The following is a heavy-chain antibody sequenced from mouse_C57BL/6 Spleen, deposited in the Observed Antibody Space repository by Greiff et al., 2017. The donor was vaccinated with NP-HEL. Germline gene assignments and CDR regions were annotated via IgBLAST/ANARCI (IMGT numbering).Heavy chain of an antibody. CDR1: GFTFSDYY. J-gene: IGHJ2*01. D-gene: IGHD3-2*02. V-gene: IGHV5-16*01. CDR2: INYDGSST. CDR3: ARDQGDEDYFDY. Sequence: EVQLVESEGGLVQPGSSMKLSCTASGFTFSDYYMAWVRQVPEKGLEWVANINYDGSSTYYLDSLKSRFIISRDNAKNILYLLMSSLKSEDTATYYCARDQGDEDYFDYWGQGTTLTVSS.